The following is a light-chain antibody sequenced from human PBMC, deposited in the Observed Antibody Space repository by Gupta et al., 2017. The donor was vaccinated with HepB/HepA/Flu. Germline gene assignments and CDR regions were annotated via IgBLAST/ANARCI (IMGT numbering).Light chain of an antibody. CDR2: DDK. Sequence: SYVLTQPPSVSVPPGQAATIACGGDNIGSKSVHWYLQKPGQAPVLVVYDDKDRPSGIPERFSGSNSGNTATLTISRVEAGDEADYYCQVWDSSIDIVLFGGGTKLTVL. J-gene: IGLJ2*01. V-gene: IGLV3-21*02. CDR3: QVWDSSIDIVL. CDR1: NIGSKS.